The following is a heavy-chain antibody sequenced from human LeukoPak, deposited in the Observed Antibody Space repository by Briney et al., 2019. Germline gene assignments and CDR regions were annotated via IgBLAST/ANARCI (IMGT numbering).Heavy chain of an antibody. CDR1: GGSISSSSYY. J-gene: IGHJ5*02. V-gene: IGHV4-39*07. CDR2: IYHSGST. Sequence: SETLSLTCTVSGGSISSSSYYWGWIRQPPGKGLEWIGSIYHSGSTYYNPSLKSRVTISVDTSKNQFSLKLSSVTAADTAVYYCARGTGIAESWGQGTLVTVSS. CDR3: ARGTGIAES. D-gene: IGHD6-13*01.